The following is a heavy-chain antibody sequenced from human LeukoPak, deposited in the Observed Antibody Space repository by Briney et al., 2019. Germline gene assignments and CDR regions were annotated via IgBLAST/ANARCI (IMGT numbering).Heavy chain of an antibody. V-gene: IGHV1-2*02. J-gene: IGHJ4*02. Sequence: ASVKVSCKASGYTFTGYYMHWLRQAPGQGREWMAMINPQSGRTNYAQKFQRRVTTTSDTSISTAYMEFTSLTFDDTAIYYCARLSGNYAYWGQGPLVTVPS. CDR2: INPQSGRT. CDR3: ARLSGNYAY. CDR1: GYTFTGYY. D-gene: IGHD3-16*01.